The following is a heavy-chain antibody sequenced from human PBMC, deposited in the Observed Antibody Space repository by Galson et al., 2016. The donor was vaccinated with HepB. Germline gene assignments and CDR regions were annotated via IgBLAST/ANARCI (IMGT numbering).Heavy chain of an antibody. D-gene: IGHD5-24*01. Sequence: SLRLSCAASGFSFSAYGMSWVRQAPGKGLEWVSGISRSGSKTDYRDSVNGRFTISRDNSKNTVSLQMNNLKIEDTDVYYCVNGYNFGFFYWGQGVLVTVSS. CDR1: GFSFSAYG. CDR3: VNGYNFGFFY. CDR2: ISRSGSKT. V-gene: IGHV3-23*01. J-gene: IGHJ4*02.